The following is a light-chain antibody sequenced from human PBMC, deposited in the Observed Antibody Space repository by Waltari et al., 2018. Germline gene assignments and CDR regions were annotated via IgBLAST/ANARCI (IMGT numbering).Light chain of an antibody. J-gene: IGKJ4*01. CDR3: QQSYSTPRLT. CDR2: AAS. V-gene: IGKV1-39*01. Sequence: DIQMTQSPSSLSASVGDRVTITCRASQSISSYLNWYQQKPGKAPKLLIYAASSLQSGVPSRFSGSGSGTDSTLTISSRQPEDFATYYCQQSYSTPRLTFGGGTKVEIK. CDR1: QSISSY.